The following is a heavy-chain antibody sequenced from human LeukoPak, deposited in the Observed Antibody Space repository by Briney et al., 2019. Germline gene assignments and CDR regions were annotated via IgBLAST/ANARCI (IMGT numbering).Heavy chain of an antibody. J-gene: IGHJ4*02. CDR1: GVAFGDYA. CDR3: TRDRGYYYDSSGYYYPGPSIN. D-gene: IGHD3-22*01. Sequence: PGRSLRLSCTASGVAFGDYAMSWFRQAPGKGLEWGGFIRSKAYGGTTKYAASVRGRFTISRDDSKSIAYLQMNSLKTEDTAVYYCTRDRGYYYDSSGYYYPGPSINWGQGTLVTVSS. V-gene: IGHV3-49*03. CDR2: IRSKAYGGTT.